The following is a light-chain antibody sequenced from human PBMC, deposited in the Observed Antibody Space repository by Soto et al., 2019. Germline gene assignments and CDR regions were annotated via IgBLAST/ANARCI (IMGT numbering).Light chain of an antibody. CDR2: AAS. V-gene: IGKV1-39*01. CDR1: QSISSY. J-gene: IGKJ5*01. CDR3: QQSYSTPPIT. Sequence: IQMTQSPSSLSAAVGDRVTITCXASQSISSYLNWYQQKPGKAPKLLIYAASSLQSGVPSRFSGSGSGTDFTLTISSLQPEDFATYYCQQSYSTPPITFGQGTRLEIK.